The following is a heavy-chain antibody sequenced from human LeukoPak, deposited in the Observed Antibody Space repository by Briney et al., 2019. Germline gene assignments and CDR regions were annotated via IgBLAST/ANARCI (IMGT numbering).Heavy chain of an antibody. V-gene: IGHV1-2*02. D-gene: IGHD1-26*01. CDR3: ARVMSGSVPGAFDI. CDR2: INPNSGGT. J-gene: IGHJ3*02. CDR1: GYTFTDYY. Sequence: ASVKVSCKASGYTFTDYYMHWVRQAPGQGLEWMGWINPNSGGTNYAQKFQGRVTITADESTSTAYMELSSLRSEDTAVYYCARVMSGSVPGAFDIWGQGTMVTVSS.